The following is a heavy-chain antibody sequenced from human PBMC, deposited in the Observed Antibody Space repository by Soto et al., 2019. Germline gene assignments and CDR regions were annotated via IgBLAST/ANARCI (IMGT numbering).Heavy chain of an antibody. D-gene: IGHD4-4*01. V-gene: IGHV3-23*01. CDR1: GFTFSSYA. CDR3: AKDGSPYSNYNYYYYGMDV. Sequence: EVQLLESGGGLVQPGGSLRLSCAASGFTFSSYAMSWVRQAPGKGLEWVSAISGSGGSTYYADSVKGRFTISRDNSKNTLYLQMNSLRAEDTAVYYCAKDGSPYSNYNYYYYGMDVLGQGTTVTVSS. J-gene: IGHJ6*02. CDR2: ISGSGGST.